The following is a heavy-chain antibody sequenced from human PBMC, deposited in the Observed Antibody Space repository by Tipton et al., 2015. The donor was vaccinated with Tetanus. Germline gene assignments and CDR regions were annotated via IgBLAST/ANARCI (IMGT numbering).Heavy chain of an antibody. CDR1: GFAFSAYS. J-gene: IGHJ4*02. Sequence: SLRLSCAASGFAFSAYSMHWVRQAPGKGLEWISYISPSSGTVYFAGSVKGRFTISRDNAENSVSLQMNSLRGEDSAVYYCARGRTNWSVEVDFWGQGTLVAVSS. V-gene: IGHV3-48*01. CDR3: ARGRTNWSVEVDF. CDR2: ISPSSGTV. D-gene: IGHD1-20*01.